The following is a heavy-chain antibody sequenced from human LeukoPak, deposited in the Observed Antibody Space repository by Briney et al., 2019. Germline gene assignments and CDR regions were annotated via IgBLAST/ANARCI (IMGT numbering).Heavy chain of an antibody. D-gene: IGHD5-18*01. CDR2: INAGNGNT. J-gene: IGHJ4*02. CDR3: ARLNGYSYGYAFDY. V-gene: IGHV1-3*03. CDR1: GYTFTSYA. Sequence: ASVKVSCKASGYTFTSYAMHWVRQAPGQRLEWMGWINAGNGNTKYSQEFQGRVTITRDTSASTAYTELSSLRSEDMAVYYCARLNGYSYGYAFDYWGQGTLVTVSS.